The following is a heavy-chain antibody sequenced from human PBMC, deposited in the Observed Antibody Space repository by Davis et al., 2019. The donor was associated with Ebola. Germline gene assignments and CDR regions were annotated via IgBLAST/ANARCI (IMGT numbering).Heavy chain of an antibody. CDR1: GFTFSSYS. CDR2: ISGSGNYI. J-gene: IGHJ6*02. D-gene: IGHD3-22*01. CDR3: ARDVTPLLSDDSSGYWDGMDV. V-gene: IGHV3-21*01. Sequence: GGSLRLSCAASGFTFSSYSMNWVRQAPGKGLEWVSSISGSGNYIYYADSVKGRFSISRDNAKNSLFLQMNSLRGEDTAVYYCARDVTPLLSDDSSGYWDGMDVWGQGTTVTVS.